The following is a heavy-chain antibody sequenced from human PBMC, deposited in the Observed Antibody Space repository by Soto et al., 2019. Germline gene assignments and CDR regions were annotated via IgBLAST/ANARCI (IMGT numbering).Heavy chain of an antibody. Sequence: ASVKVSCKASGYPFTSYDINSVRQATGQGLEWMGWMNPNSGNTGYAQKFQGRVTMTRNTSIGTAYMELSSLRFEDTAVYYCARERSGTPDYWGQGTLVTVSS. CDR3: ARERSGTPDY. V-gene: IGHV1-8*01. CDR1: GYPFTSYD. J-gene: IGHJ4*02. CDR2: MNPNSGNT. D-gene: IGHD6-25*01.